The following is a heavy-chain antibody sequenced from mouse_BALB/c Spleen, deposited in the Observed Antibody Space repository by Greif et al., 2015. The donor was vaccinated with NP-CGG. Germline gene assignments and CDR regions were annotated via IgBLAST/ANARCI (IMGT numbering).Heavy chain of an antibody. CDR3: SKSGDYDNSFDY. CDR2: IHPSSGNT. CDR1: GYTFTSSW. V-gene: IGHV1S130*01. Sequence: QVQLQQSGSVLVRPGASVKLSCKASGYTFTSSWMHWAKQRPGQGLECIGEIHPSSGNTNYNEMFKGKATLTVDTSSSTAYVDLSSLTSEDSAVYYCSKSGDYDNSFDYWGQGTTLTVSS. D-gene: IGHD2-4*01. J-gene: IGHJ2*01.